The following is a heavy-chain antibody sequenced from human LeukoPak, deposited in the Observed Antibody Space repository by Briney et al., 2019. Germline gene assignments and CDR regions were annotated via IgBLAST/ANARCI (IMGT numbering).Heavy chain of an antibody. CDR2: ISSRSSTI. CDR3: ARERSVAATDLDS. D-gene: IGHD2-15*01. CDR1: GFTSSSYS. Sequence: GGSLRLSCAASGFTSSSYSMNWVRQAPGKGLEWVSYISSRSSTIYYADSVKGRFTISRDNAKNSLSLQMNSLRAEDTAVYYCARERSVAATDLDSWGQGTLVTVSS. V-gene: IGHV3-48*04. J-gene: IGHJ4*02.